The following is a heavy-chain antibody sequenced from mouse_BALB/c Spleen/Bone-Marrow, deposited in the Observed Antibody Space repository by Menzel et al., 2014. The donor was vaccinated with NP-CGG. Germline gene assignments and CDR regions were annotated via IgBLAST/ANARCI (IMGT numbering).Heavy chain of an antibody. CDR3: ARGGPYYRYDREVWAMDY. J-gene: IGHJ4*01. Sequence: QVQLQQSGPELVKPGALVKISCKASGFTFRSYDINWVKQRPGQGLEWIGEILPGSGSTNYNEKFKGKATFTADTSSNTAYMQLSSLTSEDSAVYYCARGGPYYRYDREVWAMDYWGQGTSVTVSS. CDR2: ILPGSGST. V-gene: IGHV1-66*01. D-gene: IGHD2-14*01. CDR1: GFTFRSYD.